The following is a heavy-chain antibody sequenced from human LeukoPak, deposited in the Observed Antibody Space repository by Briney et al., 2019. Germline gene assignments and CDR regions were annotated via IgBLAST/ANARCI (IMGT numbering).Heavy chain of an antibody. CDR2: ISYDGSNK. D-gene: IGHD6-19*01. J-gene: IGHJ4*02. V-gene: IGHV3-30-3*01. Sequence: GGSLRLSCAASGFTFSSYAMHWVRQAPGKGLEWVAVISYDGSNKYYADSVKGRFTTSRDNSKKTLYLQMNSLRVEDTAVYYCANGKSEYSSGWPRGTFWGQGTLVSVSS. CDR1: GFTFSSYA. CDR3: ANGKSEYSSGWPRGTF.